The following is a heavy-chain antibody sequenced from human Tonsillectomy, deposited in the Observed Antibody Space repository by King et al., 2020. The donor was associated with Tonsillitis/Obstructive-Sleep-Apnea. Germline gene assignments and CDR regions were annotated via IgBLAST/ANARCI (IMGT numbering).Heavy chain of an antibody. CDR3: ARELIGEQGYFDY. D-gene: IGHD7-27*01. V-gene: IGHV3-21*01. CDR1: GFTFSSYA. J-gene: IGHJ4*02. Sequence: VQLVESGGGLVKPGGSLRLSCAASGFTFSSYAMSWVRQAPGKGLEWVASISRSSSYIYYADSVKGRFTISRDNAKNSLYLQMNSLRAEDTAVYYCARELIGEQGYFDYWGQGTLVTVSS. CDR2: ISRSSSYI.